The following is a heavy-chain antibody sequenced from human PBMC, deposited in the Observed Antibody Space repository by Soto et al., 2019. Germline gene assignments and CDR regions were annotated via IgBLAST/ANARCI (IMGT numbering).Heavy chain of an antibody. Sequence: SLRLSCAASGFTFSSYGMHWVRQAPGKGLEWVAVIWYDGSNKYYADSVKGRFTISRDNSKNTLYLQMNSLRAEDTAVYYCARDPNSSSSGREYGMDVWGQGTTVTVSS. J-gene: IGHJ6*02. CDR1: GFTFSSYG. D-gene: IGHD6-6*01. CDR2: IWYDGSNK. CDR3: ARDPNSSSSGREYGMDV. V-gene: IGHV3-33*01.